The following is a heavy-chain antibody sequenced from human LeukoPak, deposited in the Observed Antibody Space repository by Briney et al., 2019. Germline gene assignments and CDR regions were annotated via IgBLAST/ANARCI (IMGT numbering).Heavy chain of an antibody. Sequence: GGSLRLSCAASGFTVSSNYMSWVRQAPGKGLEWVSVIYSSGSTYYADSVTGRFTISGDSSKNTLYLQMNSLRPEDTAVYYCANSLGVAAREYFQHWGQGALVTVSS. CDR2: IYSSGST. CDR3: ANSLGVAAREYFQH. V-gene: IGHV3-66*02. D-gene: IGHD6-6*01. CDR1: GFTVSSNY. J-gene: IGHJ1*01.